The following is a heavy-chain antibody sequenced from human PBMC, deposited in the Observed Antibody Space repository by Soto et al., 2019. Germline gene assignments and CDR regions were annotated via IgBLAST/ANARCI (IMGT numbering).Heavy chain of an antibody. Sequence: ASVKVSCKASGYTFTSYGISWVRQAPGQGLEWMGWISTYNGKTNYAQKLQGRVTMTTDTSTSTAYMELRSLRSDDTAVYYCARRWELTWDDYWGQGTLVTVSS. CDR2: ISTYNGKT. J-gene: IGHJ4*02. V-gene: IGHV1-18*01. CDR3: ARRWELTWDDY. CDR1: GYTFTSYG. D-gene: IGHD1-26*01.